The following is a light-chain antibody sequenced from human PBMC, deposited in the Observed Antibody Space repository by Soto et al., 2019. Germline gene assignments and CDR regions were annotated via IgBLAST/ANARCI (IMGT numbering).Light chain of an antibody. J-gene: IGKJ1*01. CDR2: GAS. CDR3: QQYGSSLWT. CDR1: QSVSDK. V-gene: IGKV3-20*01. Sequence: EVLMTQSPDTLYVSPGERVTLSCRASQSVSDKLAWYQQKPGQAPRLLIYGASTRATGIPDRFSGSGSGTDFTLTISRLEPEDFAVYYCQQYGSSLWTFGQGTKVDIK.